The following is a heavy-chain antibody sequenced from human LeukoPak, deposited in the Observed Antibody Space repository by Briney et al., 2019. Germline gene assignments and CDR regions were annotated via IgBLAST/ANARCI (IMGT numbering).Heavy chain of an antibody. V-gene: IGHV3-21*01. Sequence: GGSLRLSCAASGFTFSSYGMNWVRQAPGKRLEWVPSISSSSSYIYYADSVRGRFTISRDNAKNSLYLQMNSLRAEDTAVYYCAELGITMIGGVWGKGTTVTISS. D-gene: IGHD3-10*02. CDR3: AELGITMIGGV. CDR2: ISSSSSYI. CDR1: GFTFSSYG. J-gene: IGHJ6*04.